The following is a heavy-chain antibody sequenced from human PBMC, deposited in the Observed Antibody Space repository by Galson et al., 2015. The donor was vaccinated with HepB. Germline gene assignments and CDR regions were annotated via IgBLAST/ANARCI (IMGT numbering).Heavy chain of an antibody. Sequence: LSLTCTVSGGSISSYYWSWIRQPPGKGLEWIGYIYYSGGTNYNPSLKSRVTISVDTSKNQFSLKLSSVTAADTAVYYCARRYCGGDCYPAAFDIWGQGTMITVSS. CDR2: IYYSGGT. J-gene: IGHJ3*02. CDR3: ARRYCGGDCYPAAFDI. CDR1: GGSISSYY. D-gene: IGHD2-21*02. V-gene: IGHV4-59*01.